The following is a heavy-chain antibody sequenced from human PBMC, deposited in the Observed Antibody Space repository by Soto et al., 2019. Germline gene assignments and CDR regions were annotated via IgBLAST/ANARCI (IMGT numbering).Heavy chain of an antibody. J-gene: IGHJ4*02. CDR3: ARRGYSYRWYYFDY. CDR2: IYYSGST. CDR1: GGSVSSGSYY. D-gene: IGHD5-18*01. Sequence: PSETLSLTCTVSGGSVSSGSYYWSWIRQPPGKGLEWIGYIYYSGSTNYNPSLKSRVTISVDTSKNQFSLKLSSVTAVDTAVYYCARRGYSYRWYYFDYWGQGTPVTVSS. V-gene: IGHV4-61*01.